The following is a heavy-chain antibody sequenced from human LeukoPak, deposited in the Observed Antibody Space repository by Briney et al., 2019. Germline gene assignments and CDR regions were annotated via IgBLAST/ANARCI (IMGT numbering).Heavy chain of an antibody. Sequence: GGSLRLSCAASGFTVSSSYMSWVRQAPGKGLEWVSVIYSGGSTYFADSVKGRFIISKDNSKNTLCLQMNSLRADDTAMYYCARGYGDYWGLLDYWGQGTLVTVSS. D-gene: IGHD4-17*01. CDR3: ARGYGDYWGLLDY. CDR1: GFTVSSSY. CDR2: IYSGGST. V-gene: IGHV3-66*01. J-gene: IGHJ4*02.